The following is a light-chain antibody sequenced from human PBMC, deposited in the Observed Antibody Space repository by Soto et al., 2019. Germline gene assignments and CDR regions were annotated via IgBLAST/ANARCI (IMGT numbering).Light chain of an antibody. CDR3: HQGYSTPQT. V-gene: IGKV1-39*01. CDR2: AAS. CDR1: QSISSD. Sequence: DIQMTQSPSTVSAYVGDRVTITCRASQSISSDLNWYMQKPGKAPQLLIFAASGLHSGVPSRFSGSGSGTDFTLTISSLQSEDFATYYCHQGYSTPQTFGQGTKVDIK. J-gene: IGKJ1*01.